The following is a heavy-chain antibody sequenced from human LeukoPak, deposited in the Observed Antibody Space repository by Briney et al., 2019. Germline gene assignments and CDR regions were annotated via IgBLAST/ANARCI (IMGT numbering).Heavy chain of an antibody. CDR2: TYYRSKWNN. CDR1: GDSVSRNSVA. V-gene: IGHV6-1*01. CDR3: AREAGRGWTFDY. Sequence: SQTLSLTCTISGDSVSRNSVAWNWSRQAPSRGLEWLGRTYYRSKWNNDYALSVKSRININPDTSKNQFSLQLNSVTPEDTAVYYCAREAGRGWTFDYWGQGTLVTVSS. J-gene: IGHJ4*02. D-gene: IGHD6-19*01.